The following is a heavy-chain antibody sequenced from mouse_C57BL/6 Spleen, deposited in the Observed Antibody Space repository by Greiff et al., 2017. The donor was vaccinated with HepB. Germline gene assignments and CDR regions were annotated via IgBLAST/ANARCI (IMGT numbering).Heavy chain of an antibody. J-gene: IGHJ3*01. CDR1: GYTFTDHT. CDR2: IYPRDGST. D-gene: IGHD2-4*01. V-gene: IGHV1-78*01. Sequence: VQLQQSDAELVKPGASVKISCKVSGYTFTDHTIHWMKQRPEQGLEWIGYIYPRDGSTKYNEKFKGKATLTADKSSSTAYMQLNSLTSEYSAVYFSARPYDYDEGFAYWGQGTLVTVSA. CDR3: ARPYDYDEGFAY.